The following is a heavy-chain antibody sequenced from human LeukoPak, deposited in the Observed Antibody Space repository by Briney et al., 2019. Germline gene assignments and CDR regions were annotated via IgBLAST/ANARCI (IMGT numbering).Heavy chain of an antibody. V-gene: IGHV1-69*05. CDR3: ARDGHRRYYYDSSGYYRGDY. CDR1: GGTFSSYA. Sequence: SVKVSCKASGGTFSSYAISWVRQAPGQGLEWMGGIIPIFGTAKYAQKVQGRVTMTTDISTSTAYMELRSLRSDDTAVYYCARDGHRRYYYDSSGYYRGDYWGQGTLVTVSS. D-gene: IGHD3-22*01. J-gene: IGHJ4*02. CDR2: IIPIFGTA.